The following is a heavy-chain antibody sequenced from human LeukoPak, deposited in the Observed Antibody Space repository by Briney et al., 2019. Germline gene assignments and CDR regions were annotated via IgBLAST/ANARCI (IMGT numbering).Heavy chain of an antibody. CDR3: ARRSEYFQH. CDR1: GGSFSGYY. Sequence: SETLSLTCAVYGGSFSGYYWSWIRQPPGKGLEWIGEINHSGSANYNPSLKSRVTISVDTSKNQFSLKLSSVTAADTAVYYCARRSEYFQHWGQGTLVTVSS. CDR2: INHSGSA. V-gene: IGHV4-34*01. J-gene: IGHJ1*01.